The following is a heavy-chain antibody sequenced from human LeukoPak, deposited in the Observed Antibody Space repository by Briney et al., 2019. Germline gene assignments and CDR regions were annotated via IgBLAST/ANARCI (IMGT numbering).Heavy chain of an antibody. CDR1: GFTFSTSD. Sequence: PGGSLRLSCAASGFTFSTSDLHWVRQVTGKGLEWVSAIGRGGDTYYPASVKGRFTISRENAKNSLYLQMNSLRAEDTAVYYCAKGNSYDSSGLPFDYWGQGTLVTVSS. J-gene: IGHJ4*02. V-gene: IGHV3-13*01. CDR3: AKGNSYDSSGLPFDY. D-gene: IGHD3-22*01. CDR2: IGRGGDT.